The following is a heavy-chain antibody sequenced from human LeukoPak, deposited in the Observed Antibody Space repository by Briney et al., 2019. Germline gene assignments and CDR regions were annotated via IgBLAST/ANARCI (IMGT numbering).Heavy chain of an antibody. D-gene: IGHD6-19*01. CDR3: ARNRMAYSSGWSYFDS. Sequence: GGSLRLSCAASGFTFSSYNMNWVRQPPGKGLEWVSYISSSSTIYYADSVKGRFTISRDNAKNSLYLQMNSLRDEDTAVYYCARNRMAYSSGWSYFDSWGQGTLVTVSS. V-gene: IGHV3-48*02. CDR1: GFTFSSYN. CDR2: ISSSSTI. J-gene: IGHJ4*02.